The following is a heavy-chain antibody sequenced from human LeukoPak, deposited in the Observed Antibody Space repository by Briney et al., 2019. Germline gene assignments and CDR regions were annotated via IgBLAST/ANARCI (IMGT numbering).Heavy chain of an antibody. CDR3: ARDRDWNYPSYYYYMDV. Sequence: ASVKVSCKASGYTFTSYGISWVRQAPGQGLEWMGWISAYNGNTNYAQKLQGRVTMTTDTSTSTAYMELRSLRSDDTAVYYCARDRDWNYPSYYYYMDVWGKGTTVTVSS. CDR2: ISAYNGNT. V-gene: IGHV1-18*01. J-gene: IGHJ6*03. CDR1: GYTFTSYG. D-gene: IGHD1-7*01.